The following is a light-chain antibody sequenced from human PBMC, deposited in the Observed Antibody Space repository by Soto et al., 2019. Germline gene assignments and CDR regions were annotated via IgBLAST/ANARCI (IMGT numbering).Light chain of an antibody. CDR2: GAS. Sequence: IVLTQSPRTLSLSPGERATLSCRASETVNSNYLAWYQQKRGQAPRLLIYGASRRATGIPDRFSGSGSGTDFTLTITRLEPEDFAVYYCQQYGSSRTFGQGTKVDIK. J-gene: IGKJ1*01. V-gene: IGKV3-20*01. CDR1: ETVNSNY. CDR3: QQYGSSRT.